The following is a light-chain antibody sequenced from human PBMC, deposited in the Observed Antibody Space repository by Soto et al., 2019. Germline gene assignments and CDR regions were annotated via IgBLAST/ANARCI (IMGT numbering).Light chain of an antibody. CDR3: QQYNNWPPWT. Sequence: ETVMTQSPATLSVSPGERATLSCRASQSVSINLAWYQQKPGQAPRLLIYGASTRATGIPARFSGSGSGTEFTLTISSLQSEDFAVYYCQQYNNWPPWTFGQGTKV. CDR1: QSVSIN. J-gene: IGKJ1*01. V-gene: IGKV3-15*01. CDR2: GAS.